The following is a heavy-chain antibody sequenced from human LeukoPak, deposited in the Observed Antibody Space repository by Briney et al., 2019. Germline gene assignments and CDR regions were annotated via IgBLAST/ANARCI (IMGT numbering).Heavy chain of an antibody. D-gene: IGHD1-7*01. J-gene: IGHJ3*02. V-gene: IGHV1-18*01. Sequence: EASVKVSCKASGYTFASFGITWVRQAPGQGLEWMGWINTHNGDTNYAQKLQGRVTMTTDTSTSTAYMELRSLRSDDTAVYYCARGGGITGTTTSPSDAFDIWGQGTMVTVSS. CDR3: ARGGGITGTTTSPSDAFDI. CDR2: INTHNGDT. CDR1: GYTFASFG.